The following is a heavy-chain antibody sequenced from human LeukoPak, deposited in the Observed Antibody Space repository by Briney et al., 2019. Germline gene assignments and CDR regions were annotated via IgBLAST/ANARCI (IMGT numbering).Heavy chain of an antibody. CDR2: ISGMGDTT. CDR1: GFTVSSNY. CDR3: AKETTTGITPGIDY. V-gene: IGHV3-23*01. Sequence: PGGSLRLSCAASGFTVSSNYIYMSWVRQAPGKGLEWVTAISGMGDTTYYADSVRGRFTISRDNSENTVYLQMNSLRAEDTAVYYCAKETTTGITPGIDYWGQGTLVTVSS. J-gene: IGHJ4*02. D-gene: IGHD4-23*01.